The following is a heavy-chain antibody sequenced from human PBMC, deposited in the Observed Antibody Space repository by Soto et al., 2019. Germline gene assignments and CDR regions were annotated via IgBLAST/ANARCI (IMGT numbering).Heavy chain of an antibody. CDR2: IYSNDDK. J-gene: IGHJ6*02. CDR3: THMRCSGLYGMDV. D-gene: IGHD3-10*02. V-gene: IGHV2-5*01. Sequence: QITLKESGPTLVKPTQTLTLTCTFSGFSLSTSGVGVGWVRQPPGVALEWLALIYSNDDKRFSTSLKSRLTIAKDTPKNQVLLTITNMDPVEPAKYYGTHMRCSGLYGMDVWGQGTTVTVSS. CDR1: GFSLSTSGVG.